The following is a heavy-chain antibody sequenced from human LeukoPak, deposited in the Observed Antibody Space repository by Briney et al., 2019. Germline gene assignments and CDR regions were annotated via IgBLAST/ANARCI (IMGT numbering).Heavy chain of an antibody. J-gene: IGHJ6*02. CDR2: INPNNGAT. CDR1: GYTFTGYY. V-gene: IGHV1-2*02. D-gene: IGHD6-19*01. CDR3: ARGRLAPYSYHGMDV. Sequence: ASVKVSCKASGYTFTGYYVHWVRQAPGQGLEWMAWINPNNGATNYAQKFQGRVTLTRDTPITTAYMELSSLRSDDTAVYYCARGRLAPYSYHGMDVWGQGTTVTVSS.